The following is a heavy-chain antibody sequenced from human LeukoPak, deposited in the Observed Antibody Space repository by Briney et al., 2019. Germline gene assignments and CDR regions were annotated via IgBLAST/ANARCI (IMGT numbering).Heavy chain of an antibody. CDR3: ARLRFLEWSEDVYYFDY. Sequence: PSETLSLTCAVYGGSFSGYYWSWIRQPAGKGLEWIGRIYTSGSTNYNPSLKSRVTMSVDTSKNQFSLKLSSVTAADTAVYYCARLRFLEWSEDVYYFDYWGQGTLVTVSS. CDR2: IYTSGST. J-gene: IGHJ4*02. D-gene: IGHD3-3*01. CDR1: GGSFSGYY. V-gene: IGHV4-59*10.